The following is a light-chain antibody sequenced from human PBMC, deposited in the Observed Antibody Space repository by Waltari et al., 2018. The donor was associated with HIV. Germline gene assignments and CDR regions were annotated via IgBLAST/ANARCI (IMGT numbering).Light chain of an antibody. CDR2: SND. CDR1: SSNTGSHA. J-gene: IGLJ3*02. Sequence: QSVLTQPPSASGTPGQRVTISCSGSSSNTGSHAVNWYQHLPGPAPKLLIYSNDQRPSGCPDRFSGSKSGASASLAISGLQSEDEGDYYCATWDDSLNGWVFGGGTKLTVL. CDR3: ATWDDSLNGWV. V-gene: IGLV1-44*01.